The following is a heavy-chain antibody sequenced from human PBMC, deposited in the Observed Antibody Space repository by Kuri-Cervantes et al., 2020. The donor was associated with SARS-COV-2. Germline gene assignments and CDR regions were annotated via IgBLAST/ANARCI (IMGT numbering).Heavy chain of an antibody. CDR2: INPNSGGT. V-gene: IGHV1-2*02. CDR3: ARDQH. CDR1: GYTFTGYY. J-gene: IGHJ1*01. Sequence: GGSLRLSCKASGYTFTGYYMHWVRQAPGQGLEWMGWINPNSGGTNYAQKFKGRVTMTRDTAISTAYMELSRLRSDDTAVYYCARDQHWGQGTLVTVSS.